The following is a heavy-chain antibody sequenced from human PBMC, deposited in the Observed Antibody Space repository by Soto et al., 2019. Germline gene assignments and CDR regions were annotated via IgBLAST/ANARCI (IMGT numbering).Heavy chain of an antibody. CDR3: ARRDEFWSGSGHMAV. CDR2: VYYNGFT. Sequence: QLQLQESGPGLVKPSETLSLTCTVFGGSISSSNYYWGWIRQPPGKGLGWIGFVYYNGFTYFSPSLKSRFTISIDTSKNQFSLKLSTVTAADTAVYYCARRDEFWSGSGHMAVWGKGTMVTVSS. D-gene: IGHD3-3*01. V-gene: IGHV4-39*01. J-gene: IGHJ6*03. CDR1: GGSISSSNYY.